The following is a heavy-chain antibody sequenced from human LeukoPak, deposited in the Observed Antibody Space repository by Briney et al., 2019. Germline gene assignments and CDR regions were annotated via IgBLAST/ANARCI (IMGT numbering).Heavy chain of an antibody. D-gene: IGHD4-17*01. CDR1: GYSISSGYY. CDR2: IYYSGST. Sequence: SETLSLTCAVSGYSISSGYYWGWIRQPPGKGLEWSGYIYYSGSTNYNPSLKSRVTISVDTSKNQFSLKLSSVTAADTAVYYCARGRLYGDILYYYYMDVWGKGTTVTISS. J-gene: IGHJ6*03. CDR3: ARGRLYGDILYYYYMDV. V-gene: IGHV4-61*01.